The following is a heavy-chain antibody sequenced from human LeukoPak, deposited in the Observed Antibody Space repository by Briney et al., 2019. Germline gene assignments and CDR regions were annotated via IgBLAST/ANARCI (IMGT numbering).Heavy chain of an antibody. CDR1: GFTFSDYG. D-gene: IGHD1-26*01. CDR3: AKGYGWEASYYYYYVDV. CDR2: TNSDGSST. Sequence: PGGSLRLSCAASGFTFSDYGMSWVRQAPGKGLVWVSSTNSDGSSTGYTDSVKGRFTISRDNSKNTLYLQMNSLRAEDTAVYYCAKGYGWEASYYYYYVDVWGKGTTVTISS. J-gene: IGHJ6*03. V-gene: IGHV3-23*01.